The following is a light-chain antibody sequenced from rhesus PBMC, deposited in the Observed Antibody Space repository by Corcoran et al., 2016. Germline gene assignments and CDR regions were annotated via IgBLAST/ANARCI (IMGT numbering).Light chain of an antibody. V-gene: IGKV1-25*01. CDR1: QGISNN. J-gene: IGKJ2*01. Sequence: DIQMTQSPSSLSASVGDRVTITCRASQGISNNLAWYQQKPGKVPKLLTYKASTLQSGIPSRFSGSGSGTDFTLPISSLQPEVFATYYCQHGYGIPYSFDQGTKVEI. CDR2: KAS. CDR3: QHGYGIPYS.